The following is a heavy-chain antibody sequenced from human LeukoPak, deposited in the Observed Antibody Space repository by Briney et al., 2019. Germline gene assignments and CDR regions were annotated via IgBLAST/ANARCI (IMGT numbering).Heavy chain of an antibody. V-gene: IGHV3-30*03. CDR3: ARAQMAAAGPFDY. Sequence: GGSLRLSCAASGFTFSSHGMHWVRQAPGKGLEWVAVVSYDGSNKYYADSVKGRFTISRDNSNNKLYVQMNSLRAEDTAMYYCARAQMAAAGPFDYWGLGTLVTVSS. D-gene: IGHD6-13*01. J-gene: IGHJ4*02. CDR2: VSYDGSNK. CDR1: GFTFSSHG.